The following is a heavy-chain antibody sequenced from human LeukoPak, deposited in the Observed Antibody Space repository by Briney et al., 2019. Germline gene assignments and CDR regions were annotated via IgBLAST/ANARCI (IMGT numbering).Heavy chain of an antibody. D-gene: IGHD6-25*01. CDR2: INPKNGGT. Sequence: GASVKVSCKASGYSFAHNIHWVRQAPGQGHEFMGWINPKNGGTKYAQNFQGRVTMTRDTSISTVYMELSSLGSDGTAVYYCVVSIQAAAIPAFDSWGQGTLVTVSS. J-gene: IGHJ4*02. CDR3: VVSIQAAAIPAFDS. V-gene: IGHV1-2*02. CDR1: GYSFAHN.